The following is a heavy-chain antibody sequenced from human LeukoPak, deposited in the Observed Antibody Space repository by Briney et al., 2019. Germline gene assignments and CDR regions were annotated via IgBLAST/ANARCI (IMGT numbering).Heavy chain of an antibody. Sequence: SETLSLTCTVSGGSISSGGYYWSWIRQHPGKGLEWIGYIYYSGSTYYNPSLKSRVTISVDTSKNQFSLKLSSVTAADTAVYYCARGGSSGSLGDPFDYWGQGTLVTVSS. J-gene: IGHJ4*02. CDR3: ARGGSSGSLGDPFDY. V-gene: IGHV4-30-4*08. CDR2: IYYSGST. D-gene: IGHD3-22*01. CDR1: GGSISSGGYY.